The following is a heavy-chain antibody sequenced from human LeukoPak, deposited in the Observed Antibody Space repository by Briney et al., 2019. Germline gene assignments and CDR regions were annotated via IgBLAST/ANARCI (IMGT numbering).Heavy chain of an antibody. V-gene: IGHV3-23*01. CDR1: GFTFSSYA. J-gene: IGHJ4*02. CDR3: ARGFADFVWGSYPSSY. CDR2: ISGSGGST. D-gene: IGHD3-16*02. Sequence: GGSLRLSCAASGFTFSSYAMSWVRQAPGKGLEWVSAISGSGGSTYYADSVKGRFTISRDNSKNTLYLQMNSLRAEDTAVYYCARGFADFVWGSYPSSYWGQGILVTVSS.